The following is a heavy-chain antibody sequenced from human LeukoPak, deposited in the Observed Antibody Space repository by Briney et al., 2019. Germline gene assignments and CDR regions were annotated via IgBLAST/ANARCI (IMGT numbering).Heavy chain of an antibody. CDR3: AGEVGAKGVFQH. CDR2: ISSSSSYI. CDR1: GFTFSSYS. J-gene: IGHJ1*01. V-gene: IGHV3-21*01. Sequence: GGSLRLSCAASGFTFSSYSMNWVRQAPGKGLEWVSSISSSSSYIYYADSVKGRFTISRDNAKNSLYLQMNSLRAEDTAVYYCAGEVGAKGVFQHWGQGTLVTVSS. D-gene: IGHD1-26*01.